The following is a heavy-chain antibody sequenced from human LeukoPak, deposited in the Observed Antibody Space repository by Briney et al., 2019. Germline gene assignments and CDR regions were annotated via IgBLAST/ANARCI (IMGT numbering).Heavy chain of an antibody. V-gene: IGHV3-53*01. D-gene: IGHD1-1*01. CDR3: ARVDWNDWDFDY. J-gene: IGHJ4*02. CDR1: GFTVSSNY. Sequence: GGSLRLSCAASGFTVSSNYMSWVRQAPGKGLEWVSVIYSGGSTYYADSVKGRFTISRDNSKNTLYLQMNSLRAEDTAVYYCARVDWNDWDFDYWGRGTLVTVSS. CDR2: IYSGGST.